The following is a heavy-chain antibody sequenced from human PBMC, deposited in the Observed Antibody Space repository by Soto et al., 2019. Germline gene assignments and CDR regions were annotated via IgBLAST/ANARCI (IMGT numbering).Heavy chain of an antibody. J-gene: IGHJ4*02. CDR2: IYYSGST. D-gene: IGHD3-22*01. CDR3: ARGGQYYYYSSGSYYFAY. Sequence: SETRSLTCTGSGGSVSSGSYYWSWIRQPPGKGLEWIGYIYYSGSTYYNPSLKSRVTISVDTSKNQFSLKLSSVTAADTAVYYCARGGQYYYYSSGSYYFAYWGQGTLVTVSS. CDR1: GGSVSSGSYY. V-gene: IGHV4-61*01.